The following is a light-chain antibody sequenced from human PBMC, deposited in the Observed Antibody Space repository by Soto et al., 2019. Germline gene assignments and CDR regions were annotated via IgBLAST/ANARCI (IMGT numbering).Light chain of an antibody. J-gene: IGLJ1*01. Sequence: QSVLTQPASVSGSPGQSITISCTGTSSDVGGYNYVSWYQHHPGKAPKLMIFDVSNRPSGVSNRFSGSKSGNTASLTISGLQPEDEAGYYCCSYTTSNTFVFGTGTKVTVL. CDR1: SSDVGGYNY. V-gene: IGLV2-14*03. CDR2: DVS. CDR3: CSYTTSNTFV.